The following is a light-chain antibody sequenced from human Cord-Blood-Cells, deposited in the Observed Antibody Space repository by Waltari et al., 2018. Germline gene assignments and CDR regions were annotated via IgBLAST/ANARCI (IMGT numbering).Light chain of an antibody. CDR3: QQYNNWPPYT. CDR1: QSVSSY. V-gene: IGKV3-15*01. J-gene: IGKJ2*01. Sequence: EIVLTQSPATMSLSPGERATLSCRASQSVSSYLAWYQQKPGQAPMLLIYGASTRATGIPARCSGSGSGTEFTLTISSLQSEDFAVYYCQQYNNWPPYTFGQGTKLEIK. CDR2: GAS.